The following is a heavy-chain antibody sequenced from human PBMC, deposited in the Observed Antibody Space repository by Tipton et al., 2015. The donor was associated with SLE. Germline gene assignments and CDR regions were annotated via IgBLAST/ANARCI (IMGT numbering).Heavy chain of an antibody. D-gene: IGHD3-22*01. CDR1: GGSISSSSYY. J-gene: IGHJ2*01. V-gene: IGHV4-39*07. CDR2: INHSGST. CDR3: ARSSGHSFDL. Sequence: TLSLTCTVSGGSISSSSYYWGWIRQPPGKGLEWIGEINHSGSTNYNPSLKSRVLISVDTSKNQFSLKLSSVTAADTAVYYCARSSGHSFDLWGRGTLVTVSS.